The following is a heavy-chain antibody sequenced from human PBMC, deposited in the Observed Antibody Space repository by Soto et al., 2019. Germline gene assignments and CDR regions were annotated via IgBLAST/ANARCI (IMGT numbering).Heavy chain of an antibody. J-gene: IGHJ4*02. CDR1: GFTFSSYA. CDR3: SKGGLCTSISCYWSEY. V-gene: IGHV3-23*01. D-gene: IGHD2-2*01. CDR2: ISGSAGGT. Sequence: GGSLRLSCAASGFTFSSYAMSWVRQAPGKGLEWVSLISGSAGGTYYADSVKGRFTISRDNSKNTLYLQMNSLRAEDTAVYYCSKGGLCTSISCYWSEYWGLGTLVTVSS.